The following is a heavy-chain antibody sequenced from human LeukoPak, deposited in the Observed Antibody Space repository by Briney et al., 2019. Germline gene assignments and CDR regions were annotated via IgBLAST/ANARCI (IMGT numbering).Heavy chain of an antibody. CDR2: INPSGLWS. Sequence: ASVKVSCKAFGYTFTTHYMHWVRQAPGQGLEWMGVINPSGLWSSSAQKFQGRVTMTRDTSTSTDYMEMRSLRSDDTAVYYCARAPDRGYWGQGTLVTVSS. CDR1: GYTFTTHY. V-gene: IGHV1-46*01. CDR3: ARAPDRGY. D-gene: IGHD3-10*01. J-gene: IGHJ4*02.